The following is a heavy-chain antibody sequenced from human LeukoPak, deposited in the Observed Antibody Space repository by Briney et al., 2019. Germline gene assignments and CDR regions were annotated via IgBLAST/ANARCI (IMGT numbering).Heavy chain of an antibody. CDR3: ARDVTLGQFDY. Sequence: SETLSLTCAVYGGSFSGYYWSWIRQPPGKGLEWIGEINHSGSTNYNPSLKSRVTISVDTSKNQFSLKLSSVTAVDTAVYYCARDVTLGQFDYWGRGTMVTVSS. D-gene: IGHD2-21*02. CDR2: INHSGST. CDR1: GGSFSGYY. J-gene: IGHJ4*02. V-gene: IGHV4-34*01.